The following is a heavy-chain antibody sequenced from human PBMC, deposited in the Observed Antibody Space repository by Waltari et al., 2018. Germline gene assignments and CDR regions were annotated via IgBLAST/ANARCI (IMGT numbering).Heavy chain of an antibody. CDR3: ARVGDYHGSGRFGLDV. V-gene: IGHV4-34*01. J-gene: IGHJ6*02. D-gene: IGHD3-10*01. CDR2: INRDGSN. Sequence: QVQLQQWGAGLLKPSETLSLTCAVYGGSFSGYFWSWIRQSPGKGLEWIGQINRDGSNKCNPSRKSRVAMSVDTIKSQISLRLSSVTAADAAVYYCARVGDYHGSGRFGLDVWGQGTRVTVSS. CDR1: GGSFSGYF.